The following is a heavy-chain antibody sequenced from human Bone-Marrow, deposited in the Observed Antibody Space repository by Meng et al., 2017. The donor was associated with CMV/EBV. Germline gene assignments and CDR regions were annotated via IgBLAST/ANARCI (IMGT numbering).Heavy chain of an antibody. CDR2: IYYSGST. D-gene: IGHD3-9*01. CDR3: ARAGIATGYYSGVEY. V-gene: IGHV4-31*02. J-gene: IGHJ4*02. CDR1: GGSISGSSHR. Sequence: SGGSISGSSHRWSWIRQHPGKGLEWIGYIYYSGSTYYNPSLKSRVTMSLDTSRKQFSLNLNSVTAADTAVFYCARAGIATGYYSGVEYWGQGILVTVSS.